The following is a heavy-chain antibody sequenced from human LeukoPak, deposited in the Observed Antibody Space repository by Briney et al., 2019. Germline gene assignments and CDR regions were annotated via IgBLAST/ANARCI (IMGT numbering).Heavy chain of an antibody. CDR2: ISYDGSNK. V-gene: IGHV3-30*04. CDR3: ARDWGYCSGGSCYSFDY. CDR1: GFTFSSYA. Sequence: SGGPLRLSCAASGFTFSSYAMHWVRQAPGKGLEWVEVISYDGSNKYYADSVKGRFTISRDNSKNTLYLQMNSLRAEDTAVYYCARDWGYCSGGSCYSFDYWGQGTLVTVSS. J-gene: IGHJ4*02. D-gene: IGHD2-15*01.